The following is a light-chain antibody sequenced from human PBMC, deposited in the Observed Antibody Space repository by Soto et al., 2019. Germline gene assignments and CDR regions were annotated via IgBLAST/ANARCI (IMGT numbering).Light chain of an antibody. V-gene: IGLV8-61*01. CDR2: STN. Sequence: QTVVTQEPSFSVSPGGTVTLTCGLSSGSVSTSYYPSWYQQTPGQAPRTLIYSTNTRSSGVHDRFSGSILGNKAALTITGAQADDESDYYCVLYMGSGIWGVFGGGTKLTVL. CDR1: SGSVSTSYY. CDR3: VLYMGSGIWGV. J-gene: IGLJ3*02.